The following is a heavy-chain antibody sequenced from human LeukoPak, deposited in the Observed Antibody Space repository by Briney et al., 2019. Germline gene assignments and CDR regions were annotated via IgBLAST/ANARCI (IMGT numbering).Heavy chain of an antibody. CDR1: GGTFSSYA. V-gene: IGHV1-69*13. CDR3: ARGSSAGYYYGMDV. D-gene: IGHD2-15*01. Sequence: ASVKVSCRASGGTFSSYAISWVRQAPGQGLEWMGGIIPIFGTANYAQKFQGRVTITADESTSTAYMELSSLRSEDTAVYYCARGSSAGYYYGMDVWGKGTTVTVSS. CDR2: IIPIFGTA. J-gene: IGHJ6*04.